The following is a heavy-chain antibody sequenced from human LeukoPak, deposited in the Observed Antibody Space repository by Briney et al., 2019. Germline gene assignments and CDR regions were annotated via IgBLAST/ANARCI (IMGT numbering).Heavy chain of an antibody. D-gene: IGHD7-27*01. Sequence: PGGSLRLSCAASGFTFSSYAMHWVRQAPGKGLEWVAVISYDGSNKYYADSVKGRFTISRDNSKNTLYLQMNSLRAEDTALYYCAKETGLGKIDYWGQGTLVTVSS. V-gene: IGHV3-30-3*01. CDR1: GFTFSSYA. J-gene: IGHJ4*02. CDR2: ISYDGSNK. CDR3: AKETGLGKIDY.